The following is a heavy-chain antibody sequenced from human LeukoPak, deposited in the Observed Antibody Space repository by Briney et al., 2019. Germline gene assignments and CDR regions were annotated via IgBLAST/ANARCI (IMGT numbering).Heavy chain of an antibody. J-gene: IGHJ4*02. CDR1: GFTFSSYA. V-gene: IGHV3-23*01. CDR2: ISGSGGST. CDR3: AKSAIFGVVITDY. D-gene: IGHD3-3*01. Sequence: GGSLRLSCAASGFTFSSYAMSGVHQAPGKGLEWVSAISGSGGSTYYADSVKGRFTISRDNSKNTLYLQMNSLRAEDTAVYYCAKSAIFGVVITDYWGQGTLVTVSS.